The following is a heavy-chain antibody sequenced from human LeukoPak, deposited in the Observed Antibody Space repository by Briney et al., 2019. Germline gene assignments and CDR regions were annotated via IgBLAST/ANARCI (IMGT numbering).Heavy chain of an antibody. D-gene: IGHD6-19*01. J-gene: IGHJ4*02. CDR2: IYSGGGST. V-gene: IGHV3-53*01. Sequence: GGSLRLSCAASGFTVSSNYMSWVRQAPGEGLEWVSVIYSGGGSTYYADSVKGRFTISRDNAKNSLYLQMNSLRAEDTAVYYCARGIAVAGTGDYWGQGTLVTVSS. CDR3: ARGIAVAGTGDY. CDR1: GFTVSSNY.